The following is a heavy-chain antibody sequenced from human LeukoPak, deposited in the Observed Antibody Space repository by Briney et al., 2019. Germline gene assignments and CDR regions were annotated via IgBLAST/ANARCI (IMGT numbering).Heavy chain of an antibody. CDR2: IRYDGSNK. D-gene: IGHD4-17*01. V-gene: IGHV3-30*02. CDR3: AKVADYGGYGYFDY. Sequence: GRSLRLSCAASGFTLSSYGMHWVRQAPGKGLEWVAFIRYDGSNKYYADSVKGRFTISRDNSKNTLYLQMNSLRAEDTAVYYCAKVADYGGYGYFDYWGQGTLVTVSS. CDR1: GFTLSSYG. J-gene: IGHJ4*02.